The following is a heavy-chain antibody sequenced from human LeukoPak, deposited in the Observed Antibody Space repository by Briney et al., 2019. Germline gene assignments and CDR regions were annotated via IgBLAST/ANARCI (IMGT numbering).Heavy chain of an antibody. Sequence: SETLSLTCTVSGGSISIYYWSWIRQPPGKGLECIGYIYYSGSTNYNPSLKSRVTISVDASKNQFSLKLSSVTAADTAVYYCASTRGWGAFDIWGQGTMVTVSS. V-gene: IGHV4-59*08. J-gene: IGHJ3*02. D-gene: IGHD1-26*01. CDR3: ASTRGWGAFDI. CDR2: IYYSGST. CDR1: GGSISIYY.